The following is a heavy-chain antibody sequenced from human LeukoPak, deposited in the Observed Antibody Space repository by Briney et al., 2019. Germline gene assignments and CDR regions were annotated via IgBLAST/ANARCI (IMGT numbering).Heavy chain of an antibody. CDR3: ARGQTYCYDSSGYYY. CDR1: GGTFSSYA. J-gene: IGHJ4*01. V-gene: IGHV1-69*13. D-gene: IGHD3-22*01. Sequence: SVKVSCKASGGTFSSYAISWVRQAPGQGLEWMGGIIPIFGTANYAQKFQGRVTITADESTSTASMELSSLRSEDTAVYYCARGQTYCYDSSGYYYWGQGTLVTVSS. CDR2: IIPIFGTA.